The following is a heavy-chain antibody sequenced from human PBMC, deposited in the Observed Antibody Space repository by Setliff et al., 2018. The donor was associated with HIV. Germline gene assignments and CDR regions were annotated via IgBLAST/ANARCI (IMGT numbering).Heavy chain of an antibody. J-gene: IGHJ6*03. Sequence: ASVKVSCKASGFAFNDHVISWVRQAPGQGLEWIGWIVIYNNNTNFAQKFQGRVTMTTDTSISTAYMELSRLRSDDTAVYYCAKKGFCSGGHCHTDWYFYMDVWGKGTTVTVSS. CDR1: GFAFNDHV. CDR3: AKKGFCSGGHCHTDWYFYMDV. D-gene: IGHD2-15*01. CDR2: IVIYNNNT. V-gene: IGHV1-18*01.